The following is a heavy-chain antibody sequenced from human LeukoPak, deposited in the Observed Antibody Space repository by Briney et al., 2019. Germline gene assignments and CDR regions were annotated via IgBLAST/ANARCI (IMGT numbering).Heavy chain of an antibody. CDR2: ISGSGGST. D-gene: IGHD2-21*01. CDR3: AIQSSRDVWWCYDY. V-gene: IGHV3-23*01. J-gene: IGHJ4*02. Sequence: GGSLRLSCAASGFTFSSYAMSWVRQAPGKGLDWVSAISGSGGSTYYADSVKGRFTISRDNSKNTLYLQMNSLRAEDTAVYYCAIQSSRDVWWCYDYWGQGTLVTVSS. CDR1: GFTFSSYA.